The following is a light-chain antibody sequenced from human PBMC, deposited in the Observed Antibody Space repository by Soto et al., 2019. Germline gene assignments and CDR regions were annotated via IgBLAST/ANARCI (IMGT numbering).Light chain of an antibody. V-gene: IGKV3-15*01. CDR1: ESVSSI. CDR2: DTY. CDR3: QQYNNWPPIT. J-gene: IGKJ5*01. Sequence: EIVLTQSPGTLSLSPWERATLSCRASESVSSIYVAWYQQKPGQAPRVLIYDTYTRATGTPARFSGSGSGTEFTLTISSLQSEDFAVYYCQQYNNWPPITFGQGTRLEIK.